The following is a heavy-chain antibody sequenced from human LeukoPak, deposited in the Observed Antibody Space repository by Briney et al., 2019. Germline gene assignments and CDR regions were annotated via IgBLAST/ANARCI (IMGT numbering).Heavy chain of an antibody. CDR2: ISGSGGST. J-gene: IGHJ4*02. CDR1: GFTFSSYG. V-gene: IGHV3-23*01. D-gene: IGHD2-2*02. CDR3: ARTLYCSSTSRYNPYFDY. Sequence: GGSLRLSCAASGFTFSSYGMSWVRQAPGKGLEWVSVISGSGGSTYYADSVKGRFTISRDNSKNTLYLQMNSLRAEDTAVYYCARTLYCSSTSRYNPYFDYWGQGTLVTVSS.